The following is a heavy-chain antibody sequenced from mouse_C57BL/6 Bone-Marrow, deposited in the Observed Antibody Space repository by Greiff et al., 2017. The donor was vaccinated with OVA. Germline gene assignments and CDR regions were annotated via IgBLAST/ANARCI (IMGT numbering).Heavy chain of an antibody. J-gene: IGHJ4*01. CDR3: ARDPARDYYGSSLYYAMDY. CDR1: GYSFTDYN. V-gene: IGHV1-39*01. CDR2: INPNYGTT. D-gene: IGHD1-1*01. Sequence: EVQLQQSGPELVKPGASVKISCKASGYSFTDYNMNWVKQSNGKSLEWIGVINPNYGTTSYNQKFKGKATLTVDQSSSTAYMQLNSLTSEYSAVYYCARDPARDYYGSSLYYAMDYWGQGTSVTVSS.